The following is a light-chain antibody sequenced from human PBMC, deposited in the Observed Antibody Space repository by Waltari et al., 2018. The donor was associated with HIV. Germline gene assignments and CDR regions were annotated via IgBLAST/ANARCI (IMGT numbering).Light chain of an antibody. CDR3: SSYRGVSSTTI. CDR2: EVR. Sequence: QSALTQPASVSASPGQSIAISCIGTSSDVGGSKYVSWYQQHPGKAPKLMIYEVRNRPSGVSTRFSGSKSGNTASLTISGLQPDDEAQYYCSSYRGVSSTTIFGGGTKLTVL. J-gene: IGLJ2*01. V-gene: IGLV2-14*01. CDR1: SSDVGGSKY.